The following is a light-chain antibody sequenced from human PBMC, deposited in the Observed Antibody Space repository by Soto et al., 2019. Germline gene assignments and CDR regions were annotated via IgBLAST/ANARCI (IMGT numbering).Light chain of an antibody. CDR3: QQSYSSPHT. CDR2: ESS. Sequence: DIQMTQSPSSLSASVGDRVTITCRASQTISTYLNWYQQKPGKAPTLLIFESSRFQSGVPSRFSGSGSGTDFTLNITTLHPEDFATYYCQQSYSSPHTFGQGTNLEIK. V-gene: IGKV1-39*01. J-gene: IGKJ2*01. CDR1: QTISTY.